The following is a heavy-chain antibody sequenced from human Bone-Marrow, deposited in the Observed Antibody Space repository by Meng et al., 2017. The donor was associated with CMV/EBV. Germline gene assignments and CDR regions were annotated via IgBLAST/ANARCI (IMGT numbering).Heavy chain of an antibody. CDR2: ISYDGSNK. CDR3: ESEGDYYDSSGYYPSFDY. J-gene: IGHJ4*02. D-gene: IGHD3-22*01. Sequence: GESLKISCAASGFTFSSYWMSWVRQAPGKGLEWVAVISYDGSNKYYADSVKGRFTISRDNSKNTLYLQMNSLRAEDTAVYYCESEGDYYDSSGYYPSFDYWGQGTLVTVSS. V-gene: IGHV3-30-3*01. CDR1: GFTFSSYW.